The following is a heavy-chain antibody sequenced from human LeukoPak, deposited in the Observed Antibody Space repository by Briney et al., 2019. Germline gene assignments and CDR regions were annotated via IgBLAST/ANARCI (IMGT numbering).Heavy chain of an antibody. D-gene: IGHD3-3*01. CDR2: IYYSGST. V-gene: IGHV4-59*01. CDR1: GGSISSYY. CDR3: ARGRGDFWSGYYYYYYYMDV. Sequence: SETLSLTCTVSGGSISSYYWSWIRQPPGKGLEWIGYIYYSGSTNYNPSLKSRVTISVDTSKNQFSLKLSSVTAADTAVYYCARGRGDFWSGYYYYYYYMDVWGKGTTVTVSS. J-gene: IGHJ6*03.